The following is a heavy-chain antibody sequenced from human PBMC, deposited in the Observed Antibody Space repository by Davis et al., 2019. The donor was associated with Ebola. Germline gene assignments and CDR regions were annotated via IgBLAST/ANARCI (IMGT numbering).Heavy chain of an antibody. CDR2: IIPILGIA. Sequence: SVKVSCKASGGTFSSYAISWVRQAPGQGLEWMGRIIPILGIANYAQKFQGRVTITVDKSTSTAYMELSSLRSEDTAVYYCARDIGIVADGAGDYWGQGTLVTVSS. CDR1: GGTFSSYA. D-gene: IGHD6-13*01. CDR3: ARDIGIVADGAGDY. J-gene: IGHJ4*02. V-gene: IGHV1-69*04.